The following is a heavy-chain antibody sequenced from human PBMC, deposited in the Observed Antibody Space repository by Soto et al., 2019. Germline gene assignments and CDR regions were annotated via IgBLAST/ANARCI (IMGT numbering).Heavy chain of an antibody. D-gene: IGHD3-10*01. CDR1: GGTFNGYG. Sequence: QVQLVQSGAVVKKPGSSVEVSCKASGGTFNGYGISWVRQAPGQGLEWMGGTVPVFDTSKYAPRFQGRVTMTPDKSTSTAYMELSSVRSEDTAIYFCARGVSNSGAYYTGPSAYDLWGQGTLVIVSS. CDR2: TVPVFDTS. CDR3: ARGVSNSGAYYTGPSAYDL. J-gene: IGHJ3*01. V-gene: IGHV1-69*06.